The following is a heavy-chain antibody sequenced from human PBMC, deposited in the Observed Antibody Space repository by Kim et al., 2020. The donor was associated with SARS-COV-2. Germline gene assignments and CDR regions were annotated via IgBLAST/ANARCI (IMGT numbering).Heavy chain of an antibody. CDR3: ARAKYQLLYPGVRFDP. Sequence: SLKSRVTISVDTSKNQFSLKLSSVTAADTAVYYCARAKYQLLYPGVRFDPWGQGTLVTVSS. J-gene: IGHJ5*02. V-gene: IGHV4-31*02. D-gene: IGHD2-2*02.